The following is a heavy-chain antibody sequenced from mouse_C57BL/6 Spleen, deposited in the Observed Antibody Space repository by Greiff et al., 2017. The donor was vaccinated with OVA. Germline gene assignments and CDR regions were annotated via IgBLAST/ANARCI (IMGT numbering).Heavy chain of an antibody. Sequence: DVMLVESGGGLVQPKGSLKLSCAASGFTFNTYAMHWVRQAPGKGLEWVARIRSKSSNYATYYADSVKDRFTISRDDSQSMLYLQMNNLKTEDTAMYYCVREGYYYGSSLAWFAYWGQGTLVTVSA. CDR2: IRSKSSNYAT. CDR1: GFTFNTYA. V-gene: IGHV10-3*01. J-gene: IGHJ3*01. D-gene: IGHD1-1*01. CDR3: VREGYYYGSSLAWFAY.